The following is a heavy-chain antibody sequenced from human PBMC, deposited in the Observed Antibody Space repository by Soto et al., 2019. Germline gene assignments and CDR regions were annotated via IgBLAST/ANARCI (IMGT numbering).Heavy chain of an antibody. V-gene: IGHV4-59*01. CDR3: ARDRLANWFDP. CDR2: IYYSGST. D-gene: IGHD3-9*01. CDR1: GGSISSYY. J-gene: IGHJ5*02. Sequence: QVQLQESGPGLVKPSETLSLTCTVSGGSISSYYWSWIRQPPGKGLEWIGYIYYSGSTNYNPSLKRRVTISVDTSKNQFSLKLSSVTAADTAVYYCARDRLANWFDPWGQGTLVTVSS.